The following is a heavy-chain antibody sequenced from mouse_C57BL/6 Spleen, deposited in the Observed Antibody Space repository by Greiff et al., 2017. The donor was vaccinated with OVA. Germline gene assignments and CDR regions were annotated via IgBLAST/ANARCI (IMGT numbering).Heavy chain of an antibody. J-gene: IGHJ2*01. V-gene: IGHV1-69*01. CDR1: GYTFTSYW. CDR3: ARRGLRGGSYFDN. Sequence: QVQLQQPGAELVMPGATVKLSCKASGYTFTSYWMHWVKQRPGQGLEWIGEIDPSDSYTHYNQKFTGKSTLTVDKSSSTAYMQLSSLTSEDSAVYDYARRGLRGGSYFDNWGQGATLAVSS. CDR2: IDPSDSYT.